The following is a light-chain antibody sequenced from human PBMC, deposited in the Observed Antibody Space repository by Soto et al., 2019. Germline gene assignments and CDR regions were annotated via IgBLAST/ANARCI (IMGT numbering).Light chain of an antibody. V-gene: IGLV2-14*03. CDR2: NVY. Sequence: QSALTQPSSVCGSPGQSITISCTGTISDVGAYNFVSWHQQHPGKAPKLMIYNVYDRPSGISYRFSGSKSGNTASLTISGLQGEVEADYYCSAYTVSRTYVFGTGTKVTVL. CDR1: ISDVGAYNF. CDR3: SAYTVSRTYV. J-gene: IGLJ1*01.